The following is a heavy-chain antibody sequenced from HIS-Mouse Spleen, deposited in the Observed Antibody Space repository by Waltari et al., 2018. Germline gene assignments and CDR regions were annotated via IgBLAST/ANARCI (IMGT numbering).Heavy chain of an antibody. CDR1: GYTFTCYY. J-gene: IGHJ4*02. CDR2: INPNSGGT. D-gene: IGHD6-6*01. Sequence: QVQLVQSGAEVKKPGASVKVSCKASGYTFTCYYMHWVRQAPGQGLEWMGWINPNSGGTNYAQKFQGRVTMTRDTSISTAYMELSRLRSDDTAVYYCARDRWSYSSSSHFDYWGQGTLVTVSS. V-gene: IGHV1-2*02. CDR3: ARDRWSYSSSSHFDY.